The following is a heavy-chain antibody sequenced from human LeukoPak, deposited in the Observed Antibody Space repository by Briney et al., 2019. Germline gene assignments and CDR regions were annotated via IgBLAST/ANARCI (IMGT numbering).Heavy chain of an antibody. CDR3: ARSGSSGYYVYNWFDP. J-gene: IGHJ5*02. Sequence: GESLKISCKGSGYSFTSYWIGWVRQMPGKGLEWMGTIYPGDSDTRYSPSFQGQVTISADKSISTAYLQWSSLKASDTAMYYCARSGSSGYYVYNWFDPWGQGTLVTVSS. V-gene: IGHV5-51*01. CDR1: GYSFTSYW. D-gene: IGHD3-22*01. CDR2: IYPGDSDT.